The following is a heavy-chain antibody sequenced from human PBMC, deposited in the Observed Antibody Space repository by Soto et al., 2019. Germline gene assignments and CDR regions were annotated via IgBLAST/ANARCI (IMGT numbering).Heavy chain of an antibody. J-gene: IGHJ5*02. D-gene: IGHD5-12*01. CDR3: AKGDNLGPKTGYAFDP. CDR1: GDSVPSNTAS. Sequence: SQTLSLTCAISGDSVPSNTASWNWIRQSPSRGLEWLGRTYFRSKWYNDYAVSVKSRIIINPDTSNNQFSLQLNSVTPEDTAVYFCAKGDNLGPKTGYAFDPWGQGIMVTVSS. V-gene: IGHV6-1*01. CDR2: TYFRSKWYN.